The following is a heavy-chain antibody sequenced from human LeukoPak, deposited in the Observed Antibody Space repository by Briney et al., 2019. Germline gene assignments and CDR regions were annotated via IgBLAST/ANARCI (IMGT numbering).Heavy chain of an antibody. CDR2: IKQDGSEK. CDR3: ARYYDFWSSIDY. V-gene: IGHV3-7*05. Sequence: GGSLRLSCAASGFSFSSHWMLWVRQAPGRGLEWVDNIKQDGSEKYYVDAVKGRFTISRDNAKNSLYLQMNSLRAEDTAIYYCARYYDFWSSIDYWGQGTLVTVSS. D-gene: IGHD3-3*01. CDR1: GFSFSSHW. J-gene: IGHJ4*02.